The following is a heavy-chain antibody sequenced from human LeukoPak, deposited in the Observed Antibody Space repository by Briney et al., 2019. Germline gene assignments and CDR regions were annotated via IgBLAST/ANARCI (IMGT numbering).Heavy chain of an antibody. J-gene: IGHJ4*02. D-gene: IGHD2-2*01. Sequence: PGGSLRLSCAASGFTFSSYAMSWVRQAPGKGLEWVSAISGSGGSTYYADSVKGRFTISRDNSKNTLYLQMNSLRAEDTAVYYCAKVYCSSTSCYEGWFDYYFDYWGQGTLVTVS. CDR3: AKVYCSSTSCYEGWFDYYFDY. CDR2: ISGSGGST. V-gene: IGHV3-23*01. CDR1: GFTFSSYA.